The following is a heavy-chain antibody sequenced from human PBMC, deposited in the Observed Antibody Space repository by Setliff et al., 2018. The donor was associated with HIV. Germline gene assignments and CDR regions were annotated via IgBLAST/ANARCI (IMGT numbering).Heavy chain of an antibody. CDR3: ARAFVEVTPHYALDV. V-gene: IGHV1-8*02. J-gene: IGHJ6*02. CDR2: MNPASGDT. Sequence: ASVKVSCKTSGYSFTTYDINWVRQAAGQGLEWMGWMNPASGDTGSAQRFQGRLTMTRDTSIDTAYMELSSLSSDDSAVYFCARAFVEVTPHYALDVWGQGTTVTVSS. D-gene: IGHD2-21*02. CDR1: GYSFTTYD.